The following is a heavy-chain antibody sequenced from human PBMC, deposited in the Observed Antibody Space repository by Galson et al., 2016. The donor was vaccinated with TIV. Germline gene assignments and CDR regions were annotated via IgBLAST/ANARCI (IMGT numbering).Heavy chain of an antibody. CDR1: GGIFRSDA. Sequence: SVKVSCKASGGIFRSDAISCVRQAPGQGLEWMGRIIAIFGTANYAQKFQGRVTITADESTNTVYLELSSLTSEDTAVYYCARLPSYYGSGNHWFDPWGQGTLVTVSS. V-gene: IGHV1-69*13. CDR2: IIAIFGTA. D-gene: IGHD3-10*01. J-gene: IGHJ5*02. CDR3: ARLPSYYGSGNHWFDP.